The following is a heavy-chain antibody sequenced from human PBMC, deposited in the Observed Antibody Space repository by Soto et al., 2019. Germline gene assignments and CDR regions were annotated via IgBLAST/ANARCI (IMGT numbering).Heavy chain of an antibody. CDR2: MSGSGDSI. V-gene: IGHV3-23*01. CDR1: GFTFSNYV. Sequence: DVQVLESGGDLVQPGESLRLSCAASGFTFSNYVMTWVRQAPGKGLEWVSSMSGSGDSIYYADSVKGGFTISRDNSKNTLYLQMNSLRADDWAVYYCATGRQMGYWGQGTLVIVSS. CDR3: ATGRQMGY. D-gene: IGHD7-27*01. J-gene: IGHJ4*02.